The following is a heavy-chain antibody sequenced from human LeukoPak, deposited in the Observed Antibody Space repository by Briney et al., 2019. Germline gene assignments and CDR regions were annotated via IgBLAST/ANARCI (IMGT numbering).Heavy chain of an antibody. J-gene: IGHJ4*02. V-gene: IGHV3-48*03. Sequence: GGSLRLSCAASGFTFSSYEMNWVRQAPGKGLEWVSYISSSGSTIYYADSVKGRFTISRDNAKNSLYLQMNSLRAEDTAVYYCARAQAMVRGGQHDYWGQGTLVTVSS. CDR3: ARAQAMVRGGQHDY. CDR2: ISSSGSTI. CDR1: GFTFSSYE. D-gene: IGHD3-10*01.